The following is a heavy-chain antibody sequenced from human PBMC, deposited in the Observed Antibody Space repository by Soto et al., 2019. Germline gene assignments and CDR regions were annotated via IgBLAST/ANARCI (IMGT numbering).Heavy chain of an antibody. CDR3: ANDIIVIPGAKGLDY. V-gene: IGHV1-3*01. J-gene: IGHJ4*02. D-gene: IGHD2-2*01. Sequence: GASVKVSCKASGYTSTNYGMHWVRQAPGQRLERMGWINAGSGNTKYSQKFQGRITITRDTSASTVYMELSSLRSEDTAVYYCANDIIVIPGAKGLDYLGQGDLVTVS. CDR1: GYTSTNYG. CDR2: INAGSGNT.